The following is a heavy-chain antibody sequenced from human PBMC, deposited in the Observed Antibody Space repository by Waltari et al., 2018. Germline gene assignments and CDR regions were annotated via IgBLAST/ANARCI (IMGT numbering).Heavy chain of an antibody. D-gene: IGHD3-16*01. CDR1: GFTFSSYS. J-gene: IGHJ3*02. Sequence: EVQLVESGGGLVKPGGSLRLSCAASGFTFSSYSMNWVRQAPGKGMEWVSSISRSSSYIYYADSVKGRFTISRDNAKNSLYLQMNSLRAEDTAVYYCAREGGGVVTDAFDIWGQGTMVTVSS. V-gene: IGHV3-21*01. CDR3: AREGGGVVTDAFDI. CDR2: ISRSSSYI.